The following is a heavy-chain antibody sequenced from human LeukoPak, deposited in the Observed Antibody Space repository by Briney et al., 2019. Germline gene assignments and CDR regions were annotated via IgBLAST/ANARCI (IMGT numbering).Heavy chain of an antibody. Sequence: ASVKVSCKASGYTFTTYGISWVRQAPGQWLEWMGWICAYNGNTDYAQKLQGRVTMTTDTSTKTDYMELRSLRSDDTAVYYCARDADSGYEWSPLDYWGQGALVTVSS. CDR3: ARDADSGYEWSPLDY. CDR1: GYTFTTYG. V-gene: IGHV1-18*01. CDR2: ICAYNGNT. J-gene: IGHJ4*02. D-gene: IGHD5-12*01.